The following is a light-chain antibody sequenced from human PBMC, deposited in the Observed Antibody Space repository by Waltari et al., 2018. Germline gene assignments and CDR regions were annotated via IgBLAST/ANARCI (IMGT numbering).Light chain of an antibody. CDR2: YDR. Sequence: YVLTQSPSVSVAPGETARITCGGNHIGIKMVPWSQQKAGQAPVLVISYDRDRPSGIPERFSGSSSGNTATLTISRVEAGDEADYYCQVWDRNPDRSRSVIFGGGTKLTVL. CDR3: QVWDRNPDRSRSVI. J-gene: IGLJ2*01. CDR1: HIGIKM. V-gene: IGLV3-21*04.